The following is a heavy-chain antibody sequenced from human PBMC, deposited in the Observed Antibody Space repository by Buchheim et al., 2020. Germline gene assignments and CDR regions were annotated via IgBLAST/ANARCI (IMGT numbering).Heavy chain of an antibody. CDR1: GFTFSSYS. J-gene: IGHJ6*02. Sequence: EVQLVESGGGLVQPGGSLRLSCAASGFTFSSYSMNWVRQAPGKGLEWVSYISSSSSTIYYADSVKGRFTISRDNAKNSLYLQMNSLRAEDTAVYYCARWKVATIQRPDYYYYGMDVWGQGTT. D-gene: IGHD5-12*01. CDR3: ARWKVATIQRPDYYYYGMDV. CDR2: ISSSSSTI. V-gene: IGHV3-48*01.